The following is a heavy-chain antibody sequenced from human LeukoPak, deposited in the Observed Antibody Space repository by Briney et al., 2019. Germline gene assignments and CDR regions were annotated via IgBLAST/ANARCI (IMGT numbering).Heavy chain of an antibody. CDR2: INHSGST. CDR1: GGSFSGYY. D-gene: IGHD1-26*01. CDR3: ARHSIVGATNWFDP. Sequence: SETLSLTCAVYGGSFSGYYWSWIRQPPGKGLEWIGEINHSGSTNYNPSLKSRVTISVDTSKNQFSLKLSSVTAADTAVYYCARHSIVGATNWFDPWGQGTLVTVSS. V-gene: IGHV4-34*01. J-gene: IGHJ5*02.